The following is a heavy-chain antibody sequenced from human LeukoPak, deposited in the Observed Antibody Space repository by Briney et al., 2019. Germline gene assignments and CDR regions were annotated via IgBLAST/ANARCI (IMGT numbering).Heavy chain of an antibody. V-gene: IGHV4-30-4*08. J-gene: IGHJ4*02. CDR1: VDSIGTGAHY. CDR3: AREGSGSYLLYFDY. CDR2: IYHTGIT. Sequence: SETLSLNCTVSVDSIGTGAHYYNWIRQHPGKGLEWIGYIYHTGITSYNPSLKSRVTISVDTSKNQFSLKLSSVTAADTAVYYCAREGSGSYLLYFDYWGQGTLVTVSS. D-gene: IGHD1-26*01.